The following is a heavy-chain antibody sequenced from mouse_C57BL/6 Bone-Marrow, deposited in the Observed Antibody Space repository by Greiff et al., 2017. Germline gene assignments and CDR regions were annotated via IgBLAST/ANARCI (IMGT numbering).Heavy chain of an antibody. V-gene: IGHV14-4*01. CDR2: IDPENGDT. J-gene: IGHJ4*01. D-gene: IGHD2-5*01. Sequence: VQLQQSGAELVRPGASVKLSCTASGFNIKDDYMHWVKQRPEQGLEWLGWIDPENGDTEYASKFQGKATITADTSSNTAYLQLSSLPSEDTAVYYCTTTIVTHYYAMDYWGQGTSVTVSS. CDR3: TTTIVTHYYAMDY. CDR1: GFNIKDDY.